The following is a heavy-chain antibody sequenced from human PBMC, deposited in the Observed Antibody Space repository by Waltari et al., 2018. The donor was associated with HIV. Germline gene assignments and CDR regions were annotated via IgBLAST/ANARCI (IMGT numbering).Heavy chain of an antibody. J-gene: IGHJ4*02. D-gene: IGHD2-15*01. CDR3: AHSSLVVVSASPYFDY. CDR2: IYWDDDK. V-gene: IGHV2-5*02. Sequence: QITLKESGPTLVKPTQTLTLTCTCSGFSLSTRGVGVGWIRQPPGNALEWLALIYWDDDKRYRPVPKARLTTPQGPPKTQGGPTITHMGPVDTATYYCAHSSLVVVSASPYFDYWGQGTLVTVSS. CDR1: GFSLSTRGVG.